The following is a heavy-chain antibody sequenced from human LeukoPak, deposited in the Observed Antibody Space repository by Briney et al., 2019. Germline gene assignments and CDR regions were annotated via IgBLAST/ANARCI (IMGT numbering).Heavy chain of an antibody. CDR3: ARGSEMATIYTGPYFDY. Sequence: PGGSLRLSCAASGFTFSSYSMNWVRQAPGKGLEWVSSISSSSSYIYYADSVKGRFTISRDNAKNSLYLQMNSLRAEDTAVYYCARGSEMATIYTGPYFDYWGQGTLVTVSS. D-gene: IGHD5-24*01. J-gene: IGHJ4*02. CDR2: ISSSSSYI. V-gene: IGHV3-21*01. CDR1: GFTFSSYS.